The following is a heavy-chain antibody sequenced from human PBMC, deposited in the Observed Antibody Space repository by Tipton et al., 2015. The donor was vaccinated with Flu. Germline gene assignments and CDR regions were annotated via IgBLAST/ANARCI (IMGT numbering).Heavy chain of an antibody. CDR1: GGSISSYY. CDR3: AAEGDFWSGSWFDP. CDR2: INHSGST. D-gene: IGHD3-3*01. Sequence: TLSLTCTVSGGSISSYYWSWIRQPAGKGLEWIGEINHSGSTNYNPSLKSRVTISVDTSKNQFSLKLSSVTAADTAVYYCAAEGDFWSGSWFDPWGQGTLVTVSS. J-gene: IGHJ5*02. V-gene: IGHV4-34*01.